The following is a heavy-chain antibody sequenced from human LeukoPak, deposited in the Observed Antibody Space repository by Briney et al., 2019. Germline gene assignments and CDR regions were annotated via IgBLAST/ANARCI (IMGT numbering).Heavy chain of an antibody. V-gene: IGHV1-24*01. CDR1: GYTLTELS. Sequence: ASVKVSCKVSGYTLTELSMHWVRQAPGKGLEWMGGFDPEDGETIYAQKFQGRVTVTGDTSTDTAYMELSSLRSEDTAVYYCATGIYDILTGYQPYYFDYWGQGTLVTVSS. J-gene: IGHJ4*02. D-gene: IGHD3-9*01. CDR3: ATGIYDILTGYQPYYFDY. CDR2: FDPEDGET.